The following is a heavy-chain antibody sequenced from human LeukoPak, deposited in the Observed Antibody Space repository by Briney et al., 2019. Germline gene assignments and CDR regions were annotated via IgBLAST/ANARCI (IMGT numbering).Heavy chain of an antibody. CDR1: GYTFTSYY. CDR2: INPSGGST. J-gene: IGHJ6*03. V-gene: IGHV1-46*01. D-gene: IGHD3-16*01. CDR3: ARDTGETSNYYYYYYMDV. Sequence: ASVKVSCKASGYTFTSYYMHWVRQAPGQGLEWMGIINPSGGSTSYAQKFQGRVTMTRDMSTSTVCMELSSLRSEDTAVYYCARDTGETSNYYYYYYMDVWGKGTTVTVSS.